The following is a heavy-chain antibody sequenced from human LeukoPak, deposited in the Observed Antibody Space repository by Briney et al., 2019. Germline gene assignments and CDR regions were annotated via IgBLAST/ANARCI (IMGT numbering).Heavy chain of an antibody. CDR1: GGTFSSYA. CDR2: IIPIFGTA. CDR3: ARDDKGYSYGLDY. Sequence: ASVKVSCKASGGTFSSYAISWVRQAPGQGLEWMGGIIPIFGTANYAQKFQGRVTMTTDTSTSTAYMELRSLRSDDTAVYYCARDDKGYSYGLDYWGQGTLVTVSS. J-gene: IGHJ4*02. D-gene: IGHD5-18*01. V-gene: IGHV1-69*05.